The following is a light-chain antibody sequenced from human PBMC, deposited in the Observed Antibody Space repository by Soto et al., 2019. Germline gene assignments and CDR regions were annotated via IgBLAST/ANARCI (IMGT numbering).Light chain of an antibody. V-gene: IGLV2-23*02. J-gene: IGLJ1*01. CDR3: CSYAGRNTFV. Sequence: QSALTQSASVSGSPGQSITISCTGTSSDVGPYNLVSWYQQHPGKAPKLIIYEVSERPSGVSNRFSGSKSGNTASLTISGLQADDETDYYCCSYAGRNTFVFGLGTKVTVL. CDR1: SSDVGPYNL. CDR2: EVS.